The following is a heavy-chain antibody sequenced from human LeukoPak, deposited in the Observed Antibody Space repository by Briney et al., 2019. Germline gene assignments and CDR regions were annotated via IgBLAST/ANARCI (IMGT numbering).Heavy chain of an antibody. J-gene: IGHJ3*02. V-gene: IGHV3-74*01. CDR3: AREGRDGYNYEAFDI. CDR1: GFTFSRNW. CDR2: INSEGSAT. D-gene: IGHD5-24*01. Sequence: GGSLRLSCAASGFTFSRNWMHWVRQGPGKGLVWVARINSEGSATTYADSVKGRFTISRDNAKNTLYLQLNSLRADDTAAYYCAREGRDGYNYEAFDIWGQGTMVTVSS.